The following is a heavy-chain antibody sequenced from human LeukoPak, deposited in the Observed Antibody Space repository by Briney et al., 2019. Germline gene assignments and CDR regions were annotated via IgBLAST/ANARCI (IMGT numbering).Heavy chain of an antibody. V-gene: IGHV1-3*01. CDR1: GYNFINYP. Sequence: ASVKVSCKTSGYNFINYPIHWVRQAPGQRPEWMGWINAANGNTKYSQKFQGRVTITRDTSASTAYMELSSLRSEDTALYYCGSWAGTPGGDFSGPLDYWGQGSLVTVSS. D-gene: IGHD2-15*01. J-gene: IGHJ4*02. CDR2: INAANGNT. CDR3: GSWAGTPGGDFSGPLDY.